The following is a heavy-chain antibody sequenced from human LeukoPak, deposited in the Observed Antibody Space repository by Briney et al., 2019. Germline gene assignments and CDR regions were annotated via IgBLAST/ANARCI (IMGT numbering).Heavy chain of an antibody. V-gene: IGHV3-21*01. CDR3: ARGDSGWYEYYFDY. Sequence: GGPLRLSCAASGFTFSSYSMNWVRQAPGEGLEWVSSISSSSSYIYYADSVKGRFTISRDNAKNSLYLQMNSLRAEDTAVYYCARGDSGWYEYYFDYWGQGTLVTVSS. CDR1: GFTFSSYS. J-gene: IGHJ4*02. CDR2: ISSSSSYI. D-gene: IGHD6-19*01.